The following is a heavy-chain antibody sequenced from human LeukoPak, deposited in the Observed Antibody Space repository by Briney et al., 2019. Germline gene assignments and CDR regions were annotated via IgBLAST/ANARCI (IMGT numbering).Heavy chain of an antibody. CDR3: ARDNYSGYDQYYFDY. V-gene: IGHV1-69*06. CDR2: IIPIFGTA. J-gene: IGHJ4*02. CDR1: GGTFSSYA. Sequence: GASVKVSCKASGGTFSSYAISWVRQAPGQGLEWMGGIIPIFGTANYAQKFQGRVTITADKSTSTAYMELSSLRSEDTAVYYCARDNYSGYDQYYFDYWGQGTLVTVSS. D-gene: IGHD5-12*01.